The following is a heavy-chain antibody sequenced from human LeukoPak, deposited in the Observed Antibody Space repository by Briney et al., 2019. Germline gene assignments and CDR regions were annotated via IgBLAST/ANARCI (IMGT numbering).Heavy chain of an antibody. Sequence: PGGSLRLSCAASGFTFSSYGMHWVRQAPGKGLEWVAVISYDGSNKYYADSVKGRFTISRDNSKNTLYLQMNSLRAEDTAVYYCAKEGITGRFFFDYWGQGTLVTVSS. J-gene: IGHJ4*02. V-gene: IGHV3-30*18. CDR3: AKEGITGRFFFDY. CDR2: ISYDGSNK. D-gene: IGHD1-20*01. CDR1: GFTFSSYG.